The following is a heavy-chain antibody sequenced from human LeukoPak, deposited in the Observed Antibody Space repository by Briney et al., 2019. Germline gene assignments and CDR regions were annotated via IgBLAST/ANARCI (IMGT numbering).Heavy chain of an antibody. V-gene: IGHV1-2*02. CDR2: LNPKSGGT. CDR3: ARGDFDYYDSSGYPGY. CDR1: GYTLTRYY. J-gene: IGHJ4*02. Sequence: SSVKVSCKASGYTLTRYYMHRVRQAPGQGREWMGWLNPKSGGTNYAQKFQGRVTMTRDMSIGTAYMELSRLRSDDTAVYYCARGDFDYYDSSGYPGYWGQGTLVTVSS. D-gene: IGHD3-22*01.